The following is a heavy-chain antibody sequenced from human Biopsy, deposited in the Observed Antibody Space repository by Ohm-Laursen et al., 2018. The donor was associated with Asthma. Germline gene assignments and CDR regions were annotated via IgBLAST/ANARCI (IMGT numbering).Heavy chain of an antibody. D-gene: IGHD6-13*01. CDR1: SGSGGYMRSGNYY. J-gene: IGHJ6*02. Sequence: SDTLSLTCSLSSGSGGYMRSGNYYWGWIRQPPGKGLEWIGSIYYSGTTYYNPSLEIRLTVSANTSKNQFSLKLTSVTAADTAVYYCVRGSSSWHHGPFHYYYGLDVWGQGTTATVSS. V-gene: IGHV4-39*01. CDR2: IYYSGTT. CDR3: VRGSSSWHHGPFHYYYGLDV.